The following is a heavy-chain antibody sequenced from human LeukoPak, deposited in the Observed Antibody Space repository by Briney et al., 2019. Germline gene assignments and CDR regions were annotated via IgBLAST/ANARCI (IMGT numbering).Heavy chain of an antibody. J-gene: IGHJ6*02. CDR3: VRGGRVVKSLFGMDV. Sequence: SETLSLTCTVSGGSISTYYWCWIRQSPGKGLEWIGYISYSGSTNYNLSLKSRVTISVDRPKNQFSLKLSSVTAADTAVYYCVRGGRVVKSLFGMDVWGQGTTVTVSS. V-gene: IGHV4-59*01. D-gene: IGHD3-3*01. CDR2: ISYSGST. CDR1: GGSISTYY.